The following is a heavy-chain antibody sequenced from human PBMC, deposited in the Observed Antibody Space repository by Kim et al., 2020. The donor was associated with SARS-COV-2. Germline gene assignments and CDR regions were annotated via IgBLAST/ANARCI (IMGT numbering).Heavy chain of an antibody. D-gene: IGHD2-21*02. Sequence: SETLSLTCTVSGGSISSYYWSWIRQPPGKGLEWIGYIYYSGSTNYNPSLKSRVTISVDTSKNQFSLKLSSVTAADTAVYYCAREIATGGNSYFDYWGQGTLVTVSS. CDR2: IYYSGST. CDR1: GGSISSYY. J-gene: IGHJ4*02. CDR3: AREIATGGNSYFDY. V-gene: IGHV4-59*01.